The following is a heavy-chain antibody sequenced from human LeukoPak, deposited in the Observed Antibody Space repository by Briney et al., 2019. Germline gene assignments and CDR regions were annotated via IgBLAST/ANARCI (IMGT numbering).Heavy chain of an antibody. CDR3: ARHSPVGIYYFDY. D-gene: IGHD1-26*01. CDR2: INYSGST. CDR1: GGSISSSSYY. Sequence: SETLSLTCTVSGGSISSSSYYWSWIRQPPGKGLEWIGEINYSGSTNYNPSLKSRVTISVDTSKNQFSLKLSSVTAADTAVYYCARHSPVGIYYFDYWGQGTLVTVSS. V-gene: IGHV4-39*01. J-gene: IGHJ4*02.